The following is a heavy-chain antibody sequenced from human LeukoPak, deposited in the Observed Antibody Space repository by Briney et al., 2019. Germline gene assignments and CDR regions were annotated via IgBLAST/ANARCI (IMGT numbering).Heavy chain of an antibody. CDR2: INHSGYT. V-gene: IGHV4-34*01. D-gene: IGHD4-17*01. J-gene: IGHJ4*02. CDR1: GVSFDAYY. Sequence: PSETLSLTCAVSGVSFDAYYWSWVRQTPGKGLEWIGEINHSGYTNDNPSLKSRVTLSIDTSRKQFSLNLRSVTVADAGTYYCTRMTTGHDYWGQGTLVTVSS. CDR3: TRMTTGHDY.